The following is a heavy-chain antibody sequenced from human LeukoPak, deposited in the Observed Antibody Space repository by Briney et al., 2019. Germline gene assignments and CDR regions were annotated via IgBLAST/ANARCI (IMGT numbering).Heavy chain of an antibody. CDR1: GGSISSTSYY. D-gene: IGHD3-22*01. CDR2: IYYSGST. V-gene: IGHV4-39*01. CDR3: AKAGVRYFDSSGLYAFDF. Sequence: SETLSLTCAVSGGSISSTSYYWAWIRQPPGKGLEWIGTIYYSGSTYHNPSLKSRVTMSVDTSRNQFSLKLSSVDAADTAMYYCAKAGVRYFDSSGLYAFDFWGQGTTVTVSS. J-gene: IGHJ3*01.